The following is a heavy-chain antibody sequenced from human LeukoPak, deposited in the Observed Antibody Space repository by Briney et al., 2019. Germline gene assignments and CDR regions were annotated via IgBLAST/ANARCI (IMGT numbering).Heavy chain of an antibody. CDR3: AKRITYYYGSGYGMDV. CDR1: GFTFSSYG. J-gene: IGHJ6*04. V-gene: IGHV3-30*18. Sequence: GRSLRLSCAASGFTFSSYGMHWVRQAPGKGLEWVAVISYDGSNKYYADSVKGRSTISRDNSKNTLYLQMNSLRAEDTAVYYCAKRITYYYGSGYGMDVWGKGTTVTVSS. CDR2: ISYDGSNK. D-gene: IGHD3-10*01.